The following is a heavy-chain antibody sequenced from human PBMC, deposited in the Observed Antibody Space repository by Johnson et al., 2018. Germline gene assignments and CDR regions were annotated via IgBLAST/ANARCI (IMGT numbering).Heavy chain of an antibody. V-gene: IGHV3-30*18. CDR2: ISSDGGTD. CDR1: GFTFSRHG. D-gene: IGHD1-26*01. Sequence: QVQLVQSGGGVVQPGGSXRLSCAASGFTFSRHGMHWVRQVPGKGLEWVAVISSDGGTDYYADTVKGRFTISRDNSRNTLYIQMNSLRAEDTAVYYCAKDSWSGGVGGSDAFDIWGQGTMVTVSS. J-gene: IGHJ3*02. CDR3: AKDSWSGGVGGSDAFDI.